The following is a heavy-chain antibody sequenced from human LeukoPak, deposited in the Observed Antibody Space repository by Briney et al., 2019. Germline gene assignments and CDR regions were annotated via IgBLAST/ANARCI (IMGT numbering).Heavy chain of an antibody. D-gene: IGHD4-23*01. CDR2: ISSSGSTI. CDR1: GFTFSSYE. CDR3: AIVTTVVNFTGGV. Sequence: GGSLRLSCAASGFTFSSYEMNWVHQAPGKGLEWVSYISSSGSTIYYADSVKGRFTISRDNAKNSLYLQMNSLRAEDTAVYYCAIVTTVVNFTGGVWGKGTTVTISS. V-gene: IGHV3-48*03. J-gene: IGHJ6*04.